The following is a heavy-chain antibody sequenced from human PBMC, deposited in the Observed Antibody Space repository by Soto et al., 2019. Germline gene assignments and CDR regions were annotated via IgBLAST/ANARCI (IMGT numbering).Heavy chain of an antibody. CDR3: ARSTHFYGSSGYSYYFDY. J-gene: IGHJ4*02. V-gene: IGHV4-30-2*01. D-gene: IGHD3-22*01. Sequence: SETLSLTFDVSGGSVTSGGFSWSLVRQPPGKCLEWIGHIHQRGSIYYNPSLKSRVTISVDRSKNQFSLKLNSVTAADTAVYYCARSTHFYGSSGYSYYFDYWGQGTQVTVSS. CDR2: IHQRGSI. CDR1: GGSVTSGGFS.